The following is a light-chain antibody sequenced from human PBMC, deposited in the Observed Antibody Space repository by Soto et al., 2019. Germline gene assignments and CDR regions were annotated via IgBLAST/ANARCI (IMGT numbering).Light chain of an antibody. CDR3: QQYNNWPWYT. CDR2: GAS. V-gene: IGKV3-15*01. J-gene: IGKJ2*01. Sequence: EIVLTQSPGSLSLSPGERATLSCRASQSVSSNLAWYQQKPGQAPRLLIYGASTRATGIPARFSGSGSGTEFTLTISSLQSEDFAVYYCQQYNNWPWYTFGQGTKLEIK. CDR1: QSVSSN.